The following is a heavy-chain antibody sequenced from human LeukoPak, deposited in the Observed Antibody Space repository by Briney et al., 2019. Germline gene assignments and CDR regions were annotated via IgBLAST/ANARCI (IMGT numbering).Heavy chain of an antibody. J-gene: IGHJ4*02. V-gene: IGHV1-18*01. Sequence: ASVKVSCKASGYTFVSHGVSWVRQAPGQGLEWMGWIDTYGGSTNYAQNLQGRITVTTDTSTTTVYMELRSLRFDDTAVYYCARPNTDAAGYYFDYWGQGTLVTVSS. CDR1: GYTFVSHG. CDR2: IDTYGGST. D-gene: IGHD6-13*01. CDR3: ARPNTDAAGYYFDY.